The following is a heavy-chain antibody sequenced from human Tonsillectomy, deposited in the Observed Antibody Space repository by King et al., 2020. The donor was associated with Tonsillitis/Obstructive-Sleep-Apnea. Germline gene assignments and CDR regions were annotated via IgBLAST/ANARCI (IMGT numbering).Heavy chain of an antibody. CDR1: GGSFSGYY. V-gene: IGHV4-34*01. CDR2: INHSGST. D-gene: IGHD3-22*01. Sequence: VQLQQWGAGLLKPSETLSLTCAVYGGSFSGYYWSWIRQPPGKGLEWIGEINHSGSTNYNPSLKSRVTISVDTDKNKFSLKLRSVTGADTAVYYCARVGSEKYYYDSTQHWGQGTLVTVSS. CDR3: ARVGSEKYYYDSTQH. J-gene: IGHJ1*01.